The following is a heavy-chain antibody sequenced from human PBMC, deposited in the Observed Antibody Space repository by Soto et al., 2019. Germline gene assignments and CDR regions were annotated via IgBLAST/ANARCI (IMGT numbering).Heavy chain of an antibody. CDR2: IYPGDHET. CDR3: ARSPRSSPYFDY. Sequence: GESLKISCQCSGYTFSNFWIGWVRQLPGKGLEWMGIIYPGDHETRYSPSFHGKVTISSDKSINTAYLQWNSLEASDTAFYFCARSPRSSPYFDYWGQEALVTVSS. V-gene: IGHV5-51*01. CDR1: GYTFSNFW. D-gene: IGHD6-13*01. J-gene: IGHJ4*02.